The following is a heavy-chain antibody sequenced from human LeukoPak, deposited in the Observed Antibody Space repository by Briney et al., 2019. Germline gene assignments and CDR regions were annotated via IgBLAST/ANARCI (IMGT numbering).Heavy chain of an antibody. D-gene: IGHD1-7*01. J-gene: IGHJ4*02. V-gene: IGHV1-2*02. Sequence: ASVKVSCKASGYTFTSYGISWVRQAPGQGLEWMGWINPNSGGTNYAQKFQGRVTMTRDTSISTAYMELSRLRSDDTAVYYCARGITGTTPYYFDYWGQGTLVTVSS. CDR2: INPNSGGT. CDR1: GYTFTSYG. CDR3: ARGITGTTPYYFDY.